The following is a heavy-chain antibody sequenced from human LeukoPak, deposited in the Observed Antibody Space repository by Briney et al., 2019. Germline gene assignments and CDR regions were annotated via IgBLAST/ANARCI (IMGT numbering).Heavy chain of an antibody. Sequence: GGSLRLSCAASGFTFSSYAMSWVRQAPGKGLEWVSRIASDGSSTTYADSVKGRFSISRDNAKNTLYLQMNSLRVEDTAVYYCARGRPHGNDYWGQGTLVTVSS. CDR3: ARGRPHGNDY. CDR1: GFTFSSYA. D-gene: IGHD4-23*01. J-gene: IGHJ4*02. CDR2: IASDGSST. V-gene: IGHV3-74*01.